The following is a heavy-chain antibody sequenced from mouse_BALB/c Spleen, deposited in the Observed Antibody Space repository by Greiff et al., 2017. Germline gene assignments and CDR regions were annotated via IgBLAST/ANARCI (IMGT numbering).Heavy chain of an antibody. CDR3: ARRYGSIYYAMDY. CDR1: GYTFTSYT. J-gene: IGHJ4*01. V-gene: IGHV1-4*02. Sequence: VQLVESAAELARPGASVKMSCKASGYTFTSYTMHWVKQRPGQGLEWIGYINPSSGYTEYNQKFKDKTTLTADKSSSTAYMQLSSLTSEDSAVYYCARRYGSIYYAMDYWGQGTSVTVSS. D-gene: IGHD1-1*01. CDR2: INPSSGYT.